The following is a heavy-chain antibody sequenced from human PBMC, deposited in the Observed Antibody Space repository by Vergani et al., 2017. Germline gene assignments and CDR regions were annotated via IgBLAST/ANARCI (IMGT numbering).Heavy chain of an antibody. CDR2: IWYDGSKE. CDR1: GFTLSSHA. V-gene: IGHV3-33*01. Sequence: QVQLEESGGGVVQPGRSLRLSCAGSGFTLSSHAMHWVRQAPGKGLEWVAFIWYDGSKEYYADSVKGRFTISRDNSKSTLFLQMNGLTSEDTAIYYCAQCANSVPRLPVYWGQGALVAVSS. D-gene: IGHD5/OR15-5a*01. CDR3: AQCANSVPRLPVY. J-gene: IGHJ4*02.